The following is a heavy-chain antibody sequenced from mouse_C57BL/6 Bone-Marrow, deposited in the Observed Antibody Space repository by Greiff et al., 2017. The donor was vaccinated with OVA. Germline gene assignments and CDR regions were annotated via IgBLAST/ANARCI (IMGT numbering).Heavy chain of an antibody. CDR1: GFSLTSYA. Sequence: QVQLQQSGPGLVAPSQSLSITCTVSGFSLTSYAISWVRQPPGKGLEWLGVIWTGGGTNYNSALKSRLSISKDNSKSQVFLKMNSLQTDDTARYYCARFYYGSSYYFDYWGQGTTLTVSS. V-gene: IGHV2-9-1*01. CDR3: ARFYYGSSYYFDY. D-gene: IGHD1-1*01. J-gene: IGHJ2*01. CDR2: IWTGGGT.